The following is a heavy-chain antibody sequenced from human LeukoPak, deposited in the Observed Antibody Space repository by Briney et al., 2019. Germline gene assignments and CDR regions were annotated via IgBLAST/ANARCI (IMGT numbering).Heavy chain of an antibody. CDR1: GLTFSNYA. D-gene: IGHD1-7*01. Sequence: GGSLRLSCAASGLTFSNYAMSWVRQAPGRGLEWVSNIGGSGGITHYADSVKGWFTISRDNSKNTLYLQMNSLRAEDTAVYYCAKLPYNWNYWFDPWGQGTLVTVSS. CDR2: IGGSGGIT. J-gene: IGHJ5*02. V-gene: IGHV3-23*01. CDR3: AKLPYNWNYWFDP.